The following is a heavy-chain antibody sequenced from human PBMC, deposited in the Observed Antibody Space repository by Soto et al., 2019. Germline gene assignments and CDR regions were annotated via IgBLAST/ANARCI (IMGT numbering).Heavy chain of an antibody. CDR2: INHTGGT. V-gene: IGHV4-34*02. Sequence: QVHLQQWGAGLLKPSETLSLTCAVYGGSVNGYYWNWIRQPPGKGLEWIGEINHTGGTHYNPSLTCRVTMSVDTSKNQFSLRLSPVTAADTAIYYCATRITVFGLLIPPFDPWGQGTQVTVSS. CDR1: GGSVNGYY. J-gene: IGHJ5*02. CDR3: ATRITVFGLLIPPFDP. D-gene: IGHD3-3*01.